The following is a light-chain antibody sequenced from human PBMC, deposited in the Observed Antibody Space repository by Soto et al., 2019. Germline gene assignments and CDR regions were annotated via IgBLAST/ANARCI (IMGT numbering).Light chain of an antibody. CDR2: DAS. Sequence: EIVLTQSPATLSLSPGERATLSCRASQSVSSYLAWYQQKPGQAPRLLIYDASNRATGIPARFSGSGSGTDFTRTIGSLEPEDFAVYYCQQRSNWPPRITFGQGTRLEIK. V-gene: IGKV3-11*01. CDR1: QSVSSY. J-gene: IGKJ5*01. CDR3: QQRSNWPPRIT.